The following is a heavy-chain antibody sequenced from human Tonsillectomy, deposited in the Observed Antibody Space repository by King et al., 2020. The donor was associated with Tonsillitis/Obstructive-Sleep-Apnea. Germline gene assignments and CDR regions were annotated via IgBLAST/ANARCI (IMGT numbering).Heavy chain of an antibody. CDR1: GFIFDDYA. V-gene: IGHV3-9*01. D-gene: IGHD1-1*01. Sequence: VQLVESGGGLVQPGRSLRLSCAASGFIFDDYAMHWVRQATGKGLEWVSGITWNSNSIGYADSVKGRFTISRDNVKNSLNLQMNSLRAEDTALYYCAKEIDLRNWNDVESWFDTWGEGGLVSGSS. CDR3: AKEIDLRNWNDVESWFDT. CDR2: ITWNSNSI. J-gene: IGHJ5*02.